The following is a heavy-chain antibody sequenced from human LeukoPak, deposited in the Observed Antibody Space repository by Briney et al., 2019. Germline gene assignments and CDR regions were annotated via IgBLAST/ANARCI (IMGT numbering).Heavy chain of an antibody. Sequence: TSETLSLTCIVSGGSIRNYYWSWIRQPPGKRLEWIGYIFYSGSTNYNPSLRSRVTISADTSKNQVSLSLTSVTAADTAVYYCARDAARPDYGYAFDIWGQGTVVTVSS. D-gene: IGHD3-16*01. CDR2: IFYSGST. CDR1: GGSIRNYY. V-gene: IGHV4-59*12. J-gene: IGHJ3*02. CDR3: ARDAARPDYGYAFDI.